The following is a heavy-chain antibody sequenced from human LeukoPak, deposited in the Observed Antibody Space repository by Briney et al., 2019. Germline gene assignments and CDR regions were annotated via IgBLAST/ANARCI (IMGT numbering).Heavy chain of an antibody. CDR3: ANEIRPNDY. CDR1: EFTFSNHA. J-gene: IGHJ4*02. V-gene: IGHV3-23*01. D-gene: IGHD6-6*01. Sequence: GASLRLSCTASEFTFSNHAMTWVRQAPGQGLEWISSISISDDRTYYADYVKGRFTISTDHSKNTVYLQKNSLGGEDTAIYYCANEIRPNDYWGQGTLVTVSS. CDR2: ISISDDRT.